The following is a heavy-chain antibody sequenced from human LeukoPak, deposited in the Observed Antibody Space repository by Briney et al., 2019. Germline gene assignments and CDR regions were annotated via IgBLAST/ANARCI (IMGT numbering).Heavy chain of an antibody. V-gene: IGHV3-9*01. CDR1: GFIFNNYA. J-gene: IGHJ3*01. CDR2: ISWNSGSI. D-gene: IGHD3-3*01. Sequence: GRSLRLSCAGSGFIFNNYAMHWVRQPPGKGLEWVSGISWNSGSIDYADSVKGRFTISRDNAKKSLYLEMSSLRAEDTAVYYCARDGSFWSGFHAFDLWGQGTVVTVSS. CDR3: ARDGSFWSGFHAFDL.